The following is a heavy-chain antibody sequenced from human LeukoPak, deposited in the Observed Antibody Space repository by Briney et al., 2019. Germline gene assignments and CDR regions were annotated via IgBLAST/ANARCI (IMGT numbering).Heavy chain of an antibody. V-gene: IGHV1-69*13. CDR3: ARVGMSGSYSFDY. CDR2: IIPIFGTA. D-gene: IGHD1-26*01. Sequence: SVKVSCKASGGTFSSYAISWVRQAPGQGLEWMGGIIPIFGTANYAQRFQGRVTITADESTSTAYMELSSLRSEDTAVYYCARVGMSGSYSFDYWGQGTLVTVSS. CDR1: GGTFSSYA. J-gene: IGHJ4*02.